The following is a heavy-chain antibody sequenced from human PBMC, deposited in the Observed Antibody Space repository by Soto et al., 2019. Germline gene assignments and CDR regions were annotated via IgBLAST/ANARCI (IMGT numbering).Heavy chain of an antibody. D-gene: IGHD5-12*01. CDR3: ARVRRVVATINNWFDP. Sequence: SETLSLTCTVSGGSISRYYWSWIRQPPGKGLEWIGYIYYSGSTNYNPSLKSRVTITRDTSASTAYMELSSLRSEDTAVYYCARVRRVVATINNWFDPWGQGTLVTVSS. V-gene: IGHV4-59*01. CDR1: GGSISRYY. J-gene: IGHJ5*02. CDR2: IYYSGST.